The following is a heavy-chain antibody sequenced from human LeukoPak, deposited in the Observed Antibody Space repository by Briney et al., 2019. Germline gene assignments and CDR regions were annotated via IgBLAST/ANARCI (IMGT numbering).Heavy chain of an antibody. V-gene: IGHV3-15*01. CDR1: GFTFRNAW. CDR2: IKSKTDGGTT. J-gene: IGHJ4*02. D-gene: IGHD5-18*01. Sequence: GGSLRLSCAASGFTFRNAWMSWVRQAPGKGLEWVGRIKSKTDGGTTDYAAPVKGRFTISRDESKNTLYLQINNLRAEDTAVYYCAKGRYSSMVGMFDYWGQGTLVTVSS. CDR3: AKGRYSSMVGMFDY.